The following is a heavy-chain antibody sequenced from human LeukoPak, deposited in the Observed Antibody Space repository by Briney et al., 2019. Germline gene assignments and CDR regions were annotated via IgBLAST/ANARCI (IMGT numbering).Heavy chain of an antibody. V-gene: IGHV3-30*04. J-gene: IGHJ5*01. CDR3: AREMFDS. CDR1: GFTFSSYA. Sequence: RSLRLSCAASGFTFSSYAMHWVRQAPGKGLEWVAVISYDGSNKYYADSVKGRFTISRDNSKNTLYLQMNSLRAEDTAVYYCAREMFDSWGQGTLVTVSS. CDR2: ISYDGSNK.